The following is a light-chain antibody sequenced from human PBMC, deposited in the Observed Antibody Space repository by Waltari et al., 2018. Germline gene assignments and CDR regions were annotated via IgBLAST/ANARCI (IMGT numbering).Light chain of an antibody. CDR1: QSVLYSSNNKDY. V-gene: IGKV4-1*01. Sequence: DIVMTQSPDSLAVSLGERATINCKSGQSVLYSSNNKDYLAWYQQKPGQPPKLLFYWASTRGSGVPDRFSGSGSGTDFTLTISSLQAEDVAVYYCQQYHSFPYTFGQGTKLEIK. CDR2: WAS. J-gene: IGKJ2*01. CDR3: QQYHSFPYT.